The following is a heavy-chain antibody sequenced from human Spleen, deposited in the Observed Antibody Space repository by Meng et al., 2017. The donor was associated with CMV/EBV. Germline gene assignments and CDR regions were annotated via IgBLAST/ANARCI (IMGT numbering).Heavy chain of an antibody. V-gene: IGHV3-11*01. D-gene: IGHD4-11*01. J-gene: IGHJ4*02. CDR1: GFTFSDYY. CDR3: ARLRLQGELDY. CDR2: INSRSNII. Sequence: SCVASGFTFSDYYISWIRQAPGRGLELISYINSRSNIIKYADSVKGRFTISRDNAKNSVYLQMNSPRAEDTAVYYCARLRLQGELDYWGQGTLVTVSS.